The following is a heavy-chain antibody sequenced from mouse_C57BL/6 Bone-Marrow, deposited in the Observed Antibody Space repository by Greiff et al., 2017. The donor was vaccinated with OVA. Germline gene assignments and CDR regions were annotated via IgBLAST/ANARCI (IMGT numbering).Heavy chain of an antibody. J-gene: IGHJ3*01. CDR1: GYTFTDYY. V-gene: IGHV1-19*01. CDR3: ARDGYCAPECDF. D-gene: IGHD2-3*01. Sequence: EVKLQESGPVLVKPGASVKMSCKASGYTFTDYYMNWVKQSHGKSLEWIGVINPYNGGTSYNQKFKGKATLTVYKSSSTAYIELNSLTSEDSAVFYCARDGYCAPECDFWGKGTLVTVSA. CDR2: INPYNGGT.